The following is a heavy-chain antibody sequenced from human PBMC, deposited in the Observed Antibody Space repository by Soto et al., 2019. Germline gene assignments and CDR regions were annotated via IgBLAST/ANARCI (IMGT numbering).Heavy chain of an antibody. CDR3: ASVSPSICGGGNCYRLDSYFDS. D-gene: IGHD2-21*01. V-gene: IGHV1-69*01. CDR1: GVTFSTSG. Sequence: QVQLVQSGAEVKKPGSSLKVSCKTSGVTFSTSGISWVRQGPGQGLEWMGGIIPLFGTPKYARKFQGRVSITSDDSATTTYRELSGLSSDDTAIYYCASVSPSICGGGNCYRLDSYFDSWGQGSQVVVSS. CDR2: IIPLFGTP. J-gene: IGHJ4*03.